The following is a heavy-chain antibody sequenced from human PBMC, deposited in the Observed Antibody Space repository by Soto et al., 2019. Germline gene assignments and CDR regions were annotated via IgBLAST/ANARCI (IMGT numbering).Heavy chain of an antibody. J-gene: IGHJ3*02. CDR2: IKEDGSVK. CDR3: GTDQWGGAFDM. Sequence: GGSLRLSCATSDFPITSYWMAWFRQTPGKGLEFVANIKEDGSVKNYVGSVKGRFTISRDNAKNSLYLQMNSLRVEAMAVYYCGTDQWGGAFDMWGQGIRVTVSS. D-gene: IGHD3-10*01. V-gene: IGHV3-7*01. CDR1: DFPITSYW.